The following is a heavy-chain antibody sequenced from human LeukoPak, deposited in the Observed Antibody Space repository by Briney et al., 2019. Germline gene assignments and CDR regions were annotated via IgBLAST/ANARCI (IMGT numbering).Heavy chain of an antibody. J-gene: IGHJ4*02. CDR3: TRFTYDFWSGCDY. Sequence: GGSLRLSCAASGFTFGDYAMSWVRQAPGKGLEWVGFIRSKAYGGTTEYAASVKGRFTISRDDSKSIAYLQMNSLKTEDTAVYYCTRFTYDFWSGCDYWGQGTLVTVSS. D-gene: IGHD3-3*01. CDR1: GFTFGDYA. V-gene: IGHV3-49*04. CDR2: IRSKAYGGTT.